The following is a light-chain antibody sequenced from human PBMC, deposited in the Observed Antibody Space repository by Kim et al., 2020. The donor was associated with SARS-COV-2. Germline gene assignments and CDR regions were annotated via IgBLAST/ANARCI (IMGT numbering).Light chain of an antibody. CDR3: QAWDRSTVV. Sequence: SYELTQPPSVSVSPGQTASITCSGDKLGDKYACWYQQKPGQSPVLVIYQDIKRPSGIPERFSGSNSGNTATLTISGTQAMDEADYYCQAWDRSTVVFGGGTQLNVL. V-gene: IGLV3-1*01. CDR2: QDI. J-gene: IGLJ2*01. CDR1: KLGDKY.